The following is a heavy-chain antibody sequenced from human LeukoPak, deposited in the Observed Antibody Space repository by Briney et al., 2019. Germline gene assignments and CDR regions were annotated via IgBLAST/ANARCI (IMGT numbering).Heavy chain of an antibody. CDR3: ASDVFSLGDT. CDR1: GFAFGRYG. Sequence: GGSLRLSCATSGFAFGRYGMHWVRQSPGKGLLWVSHINHDGTIRSYAASVKGRFTNSRDIDTLYLQMNSLGAEDTAVYYCASDVFSLGDTWGQGTLVTVSS. CDR2: INHDGTIR. J-gene: IGHJ5*02. V-gene: IGHV3-74*01. D-gene: IGHD2/OR15-2a*01.